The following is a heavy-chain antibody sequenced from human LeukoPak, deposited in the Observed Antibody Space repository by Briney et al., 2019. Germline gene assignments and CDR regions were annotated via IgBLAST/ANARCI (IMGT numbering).Heavy chain of an antibody. CDR2: RYYSGST. V-gene: IGHV4-59*01. CDR3: ARVRGDFETD. CDR1: GGSISSYY. D-gene: IGHD3-16*01. J-gene: IGHJ1*01. Sequence: SETLSLTCSVSGGSISSYYWTWIRQPPGKGLEWIGYRYYSGSTTYNPSLKSRVTISFDTSKSQLSLKLIFVTAEDTAIYECARVRGDFETDWGQGTLVTVSS.